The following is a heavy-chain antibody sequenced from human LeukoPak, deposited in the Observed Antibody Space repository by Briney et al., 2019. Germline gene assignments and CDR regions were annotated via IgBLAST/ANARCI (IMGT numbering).Heavy chain of an antibody. V-gene: IGHV3-7*01. CDR1: GFTFTNNF. CDR2: IKQDGSET. Sequence: PGGSLRLSCAASGFTFTNNFMSWVRQVPGKGLEWVANIKQDGSETTYEDSVRGRFTIFRDNAKDSVYLQMNSLRAEDSATYYCVREGFYFFDFWGQGTLVTVSS. CDR3: VREGFYFFDF. J-gene: IGHJ4*01.